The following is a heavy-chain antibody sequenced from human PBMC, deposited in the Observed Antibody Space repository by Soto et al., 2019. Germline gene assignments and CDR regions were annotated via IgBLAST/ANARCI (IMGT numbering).Heavy chain of an antibody. CDR1: GYTFTRYT. Sequence: QVQLVQSGAEVKKPGASVKISCKSSGYTFTRYTRNWVRQAPGQRLEWMGWINPDNGNTKSSQKFQDRVIITRDTSASTADMDLSSLRSEDTAVYYCARGIATGQLDPWGQGTLVTVSS. V-gene: IGHV1-3*01. CDR3: ARGIATGQLDP. D-gene: IGHD2-15*01. J-gene: IGHJ5*02. CDR2: INPDNGNT.